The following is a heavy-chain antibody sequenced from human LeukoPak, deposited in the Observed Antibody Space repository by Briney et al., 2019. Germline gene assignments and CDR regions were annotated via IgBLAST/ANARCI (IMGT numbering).Heavy chain of an antibody. Sequence: TGGSLRLSCAASGFTFSTYWMSWVRQAPGKGLEWVANIKQDGSEKYYVDSVKGRFTISRDNAKNSLFLQMNSLRAEDTAVYYCVRDIGDCDSDTCPSWFDPWGQGTLVTVSS. CDR1: GFTFSTYW. CDR2: IKQDGSEK. D-gene: IGHD3-22*01. J-gene: IGHJ5*02. CDR3: VRDIGDCDSDTCPSWFDP. V-gene: IGHV3-7*01.